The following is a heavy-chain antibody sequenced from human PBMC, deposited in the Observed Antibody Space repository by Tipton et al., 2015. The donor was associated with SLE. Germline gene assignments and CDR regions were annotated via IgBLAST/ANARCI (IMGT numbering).Heavy chain of an antibody. CDR2: IHYSGNT. CDR3: AGTLGAIAHTVYDAFDI. CDR1: GGSITNHS. V-gene: IGHV4-59*11. D-gene: IGHD1-26*01. Sequence: TLSLTCTVSGGSITNHSWNWIRQPPGKGLEWIGNIHYSGNTHDNPSLKSRVTMSVDMSKNQFSLRLASVPAADTAVYYCAGTLGAIAHTVYDAFDIWGQGKMVTVPS. J-gene: IGHJ3*02.